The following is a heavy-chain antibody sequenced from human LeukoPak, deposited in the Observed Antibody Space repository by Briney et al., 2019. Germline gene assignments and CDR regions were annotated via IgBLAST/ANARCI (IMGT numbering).Heavy chain of an antibody. D-gene: IGHD5-24*01. J-gene: IGHJ4*02. V-gene: IGHV1-69*04. CDR2: IIPIVGIA. Sequence: GASVKVSCKASGGTFSSYALSWVRQAPGQGLEWMGTIIPIVGIANYAQKFQGRVTITADKSTSTAYMELSCLRSEDTAVYYCARDGEMATIYFNYWGQGTLVTVSS. CDR1: GGTFSSYA. CDR3: ARDGEMATIYFNY.